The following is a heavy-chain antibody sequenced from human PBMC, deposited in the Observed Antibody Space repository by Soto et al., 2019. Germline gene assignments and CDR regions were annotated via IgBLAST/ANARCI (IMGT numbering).Heavy chain of an antibody. D-gene: IGHD1-26*01. CDR1: GFSFRTTW. J-gene: IGHJ4*02. Sequence: EVQLVESGGGLVKPGGSLRRSCAASGFSFRTTWMAWVRQAPGKGLEWVGRIKSKSAGETTDYADTVKGRFTISRDDSKDTLYLHMDSLETGDTAVYYCSTGSPFSGRVFDYWGQGTLVTVSS. V-gene: IGHV3-15*05. CDR3: STGSPFSGRVFDY. CDR2: IKSKSAGETT.